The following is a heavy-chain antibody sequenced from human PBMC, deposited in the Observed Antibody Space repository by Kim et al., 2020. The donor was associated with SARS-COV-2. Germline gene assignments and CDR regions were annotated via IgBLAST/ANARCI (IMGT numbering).Heavy chain of an antibody. CDR1: GYSFTSYW. J-gene: IGHJ5*02. D-gene: IGHD3-10*02. CDR2: IDPSDSYT. CDR3: ARHFAYYVAWEAFDP. V-gene: IGHV5-10-1*01. Sequence: GESLKISCKGSGYSFTSYWISWVRQMPGKGLEWMGRIDPSDSYTNYSPSFQGHVTISADKSISTAYLQWSSLKASDTAMYYCARHFAYYVAWEAFDPWGQGTLVTVSS.